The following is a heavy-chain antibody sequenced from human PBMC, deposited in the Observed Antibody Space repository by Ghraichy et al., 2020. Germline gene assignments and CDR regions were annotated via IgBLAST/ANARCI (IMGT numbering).Heavy chain of an antibody. V-gene: IGHV3-21*01. D-gene: IGHD5-18*01. CDR2: ISSSSSYI. J-gene: IGHJ4*02. CDR1: GFTFSSYS. Sequence: GGSLRLSCAASGFTFSSYSMNWVRQAAGKGLEWVSSISSSSSYIYYADSVKGRFTISRDNAKNSLYLQMNSLRAEDTAVYYCARGVGYSYGTFDYWGQGTLVTVS. CDR3: ARGVGYSYGTFDY.